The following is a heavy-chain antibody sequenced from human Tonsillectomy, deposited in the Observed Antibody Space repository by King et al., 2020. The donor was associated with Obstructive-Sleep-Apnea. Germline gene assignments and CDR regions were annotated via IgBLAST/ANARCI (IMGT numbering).Heavy chain of an antibody. Sequence: VQLVESGGGLVQPGRSLRLSCVTSGFTVEDYAMHWVRQVPGKGLEWVSGISWKSDSLGYADSVKGRFTISRDNAKNSLYLQMNSLRPEDTAFYYCAKDAEPIPTAADFWGQGTLVTVSS. CDR1: GFTVEDYA. V-gene: IGHV3-9*01. D-gene: IGHD6-13*01. J-gene: IGHJ4*02. CDR3: AKDAEPIPTAADF. CDR2: ISWKSDSL.